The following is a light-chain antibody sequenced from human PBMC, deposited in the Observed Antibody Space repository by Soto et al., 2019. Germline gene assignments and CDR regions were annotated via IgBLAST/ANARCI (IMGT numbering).Light chain of an antibody. CDR1: QRVRSNY. Sequence: ETGLTQSPGTVSLSPEDRAILSCTTRQRVRSNYLAWYQQKPGQAPRLLIYGVFSRATGIPDRFSGSGSGTDFTLTISVLEPEDSAVYYCHHYDGSPRTFGQRTKLE. J-gene: IGKJ2*01. CDR3: HHYDGSPRT. V-gene: IGKV3-20*01. CDR2: GVF.